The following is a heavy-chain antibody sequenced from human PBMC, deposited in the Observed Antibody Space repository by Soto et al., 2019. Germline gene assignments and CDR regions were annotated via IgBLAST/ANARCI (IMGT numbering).Heavy chain of an antibody. Sequence: SVKVSCKASGYTFTSYDINWVRQATGQGLEWMGWMNPNSGNTGYAQKFQGRVTMTRNTSISTAYMELSSLRSEDTAVYYCARAEGRRYDFWSGYYTDYYYYYMDVWGKGTTVTVSS. CDR1: GYTFTSYD. J-gene: IGHJ6*03. V-gene: IGHV1-8*01. CDR3: ARAEGRRYDFWSGYYTDYYYYYMDV. CDR2: MNPNSGNT. D-gene: IGHD3-3*01.